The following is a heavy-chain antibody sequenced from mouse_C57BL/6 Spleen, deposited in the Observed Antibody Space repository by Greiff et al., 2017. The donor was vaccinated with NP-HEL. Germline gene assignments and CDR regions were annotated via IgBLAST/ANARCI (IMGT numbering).Heavy chain of an antibody. CDR3: ASPLRRYYAMDY. CDR2: IDPSDSYT. J-gene: IGHJ4*01. Sequence: QVQLQQPGAELVKPGASVKLSCKASGYTFTSYWMQWVKQRPGQGLEWIGEIDPSDSYTNYNQKFKGKATLTVDTSSSTAYMQLSSLTSEDSAVYYCASPLRRYYAMDYWGQGTSVTVSS. V-gene: IGHV1-50*01. CDR1: GYTFTSYW. D-gene: IGHD2-12*01.